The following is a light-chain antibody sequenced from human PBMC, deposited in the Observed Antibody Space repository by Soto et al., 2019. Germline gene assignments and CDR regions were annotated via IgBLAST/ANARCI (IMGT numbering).Light chain of an antibody. Sequence: QSVLTPPPSVSGAPGQRVTISCTGSSSNIGAGYDVHWYQQLPGTAPKLLIYGNSNRPSGVPDRFSGSKSGTSASLALTGLQAEDEADYYSQSYDSSLSGSRVFGTGTKLTVL. CDR1: SSNIGAGYD. CDR3: QSYDSSLSGSRV. CDR2: GNS. V-gene: IGLV1-40*01. J-gene: IGLJ1*01.